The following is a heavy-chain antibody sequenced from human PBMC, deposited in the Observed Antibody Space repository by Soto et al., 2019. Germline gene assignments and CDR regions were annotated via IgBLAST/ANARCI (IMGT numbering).Heavy chain of an antibody. V-gene: IGHV4-34*01. D-gene: IGHD3-22*01. J-gene: IGHJ4*02. CDR1: GGSFSGYY. CDR2: INHSGSA. Sequence: SETLSLTCAVYGGSFSGYYWSWIRQPPGKGLEWIGEINHSGSANYNPSLKSRVTISVDTSKNQFSLKLSSVTAADTAVYYCARVVYYYDSSGYLYYFDYWGQGTLVTVSS. CDR3: ARVVYYYDSSGYLYYFDY.